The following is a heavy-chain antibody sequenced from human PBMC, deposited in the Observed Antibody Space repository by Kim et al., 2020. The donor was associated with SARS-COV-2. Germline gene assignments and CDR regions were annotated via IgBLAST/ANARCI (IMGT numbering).Heavy chain of an antibody. CDR3: ARDDSRYFDL. D-gene: IGHD2-21*02. Sequence: TTYHSSLQHRVTMSVDTTRNQFSLKLRSVTAADTAVYFCARDDSRYFDLWGRGSLVTVSS. J-gene: IGHJ2*01. CDR2: T. V-gene: IGHV4-4*07.